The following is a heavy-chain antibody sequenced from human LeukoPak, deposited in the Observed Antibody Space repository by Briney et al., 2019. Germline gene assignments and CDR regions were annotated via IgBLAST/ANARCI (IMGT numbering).Heavy chain of an antibody. CDR3: ARDRDGRDFDY. Sequence: GGSLRLSCAASGFTFSSYSMNWVRQAPWKGLEWVSSISSSSSYIYYADSVKGRFTISRDNAKSSLYLQMNSLRAEDTAVYYCARDRDGRDFDYWGQGTLVTVSS. CDR1: GFTFSSYS. D-gene: IGHD1-26*01. J-gene: IGHJ4*02. V-gene: IGHV3-21*01. CDR2: ISSSSSYI.